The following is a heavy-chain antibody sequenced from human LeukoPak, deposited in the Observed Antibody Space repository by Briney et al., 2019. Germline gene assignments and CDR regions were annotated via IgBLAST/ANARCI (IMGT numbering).Heavy chain of an antibody. CDR3: ARVFRGYYDSSVQSPFDS. D-gene: IGHD3-22*01. V-gene: IGHV3-48*01. CDR1: GFPFSSYS. Sequence: GGSLRLSCAASGFPFSSYSMNWVRQAPGKGLEWVSYISSYSSTIYYADSVKGRFTISRDNAKNSLYLQMNSLRAEDTAVYYCARVFRGYYDSSVQSPFDSWGQGTLVTVSS. J-gene: IGHJ4*02. CDR2: ISSYSSTI.